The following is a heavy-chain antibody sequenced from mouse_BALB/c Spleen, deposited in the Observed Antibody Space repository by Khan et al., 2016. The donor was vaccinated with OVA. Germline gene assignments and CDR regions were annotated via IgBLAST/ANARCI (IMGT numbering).Heavy chain of an antibody. CDR3: ARLEDI. J-gene: IGHJ2*01. D-gene: IGHD1-3*01. V-gene: IGHV2-9*02. CDR2: ILAGGST. CDR1: GFSFTSYG. Sequence: VELVESGPGLVAPSQSLSITCTVSGFSFTSYGVHWVRQPPGKGQEWLGVILAGGSTNYNSALMSRLSISIDNSKSQVFLKMNSLQTDDTTMYYCARLEDIWGQGTTLTVSS.